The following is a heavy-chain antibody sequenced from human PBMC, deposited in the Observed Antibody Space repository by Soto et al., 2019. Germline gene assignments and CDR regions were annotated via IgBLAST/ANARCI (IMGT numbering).Heavy chain of an antibody. CDR2: IQWPTST. J-gene: IGHJ4*01. CDR1: GYSIYIGSSC. D-gene: IGHD2-15*01. V-gene: IGHV4-39*01. Sequence: SETLSLTCAVSGYSIYIGSSCWCWILQFPGKGLEWIGSIQWPTSTYYNPSLRSRVTVSIDTSKNQFSLNLNSVTAADTAIYYCARLCSGGSCNHWGQGTLVTVSS. CDR3: ARLCSGGSCNH.